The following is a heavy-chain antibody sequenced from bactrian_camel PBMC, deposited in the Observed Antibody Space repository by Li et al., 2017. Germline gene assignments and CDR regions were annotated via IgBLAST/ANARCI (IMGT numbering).Heavy chain of an antibody. D-gene: IGHD6*01. CDR1: RYTYTLNC. V-gene: IGHV3S53*01. CDR2: IDSDGDI. Sequence: QLVESGGGSVQAGGSLRLSCAASRYTYTLNCMAWFRQAPGKEREAVASIDSDGDIRYSDSVKGRFTISQENDKNTLVLQMNTLKPEDTAMYYCAADRGWRTVVAGCPFGEYKHWGQGTQVTVS. J-gene: IGHJ4*01. CDR3: AADRGWRTVVAGCPFGEYKH.